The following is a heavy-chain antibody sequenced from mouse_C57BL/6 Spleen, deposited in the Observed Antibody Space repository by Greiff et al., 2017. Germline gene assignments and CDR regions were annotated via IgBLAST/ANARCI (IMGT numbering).Heavy chain of an antibody. Sequence: VKLQQSGPELVKPGASVKISCKASGYSFTDYNMNWVKQTNGKSLEWIGVINPNYGTTSYNQTFKGKATLTVDQSSSTTDMQLNSLTSEDSAVYYCARTPDYYGSSYVWYFDVWGTGTTVTVSS. CDR1: GYSFTDYN. CDR3: ARTPDYYGSSYVWYFDV. D-gene: IGHD1-1*01. J-gene: IGHJ1*03. V-gene: IGHV1-39*01. CDR2: INPNYGTT.